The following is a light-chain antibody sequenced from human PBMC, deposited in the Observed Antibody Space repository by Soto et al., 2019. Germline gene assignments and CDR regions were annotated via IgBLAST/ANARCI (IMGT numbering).Light chain of an antibody. CDR3: SSYTNSRTLL. J-gene: IGLJ2*01. CDR2: EVS. CDR1: SSDVGSYNY. V-gene: IGLV2-14*01. Sequence: QSVLTQPASVSGSPGQSITISCTGTSSDVGSYNYVSWYQQHPGKAPTLMMYEVSNRPSGVSDRFSGPKSGNTASLTISGLRAEDEADYYCSSYTNSRTLLFGGGTQLTVL.